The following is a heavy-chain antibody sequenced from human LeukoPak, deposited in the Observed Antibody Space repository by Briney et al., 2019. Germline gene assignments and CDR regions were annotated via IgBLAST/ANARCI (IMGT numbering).Heavy chain of an antibody. V-gene: IGHV4-39*07. Sequence: SETLSLTCTVSGGSIRSTSYYWGWIRQPPGKGLEWIGSIYYSGSTYYNPSLKSRVTISVDTSKNQFSLKLSSVTAADTAVYYCARRTYWFDPWGQGTLVTVSS. J-gene: IGHJ5*02. CDR3: ARRTYWFDP. CDR2: IYYSGST. CDR1: GGSIRSTSYY.